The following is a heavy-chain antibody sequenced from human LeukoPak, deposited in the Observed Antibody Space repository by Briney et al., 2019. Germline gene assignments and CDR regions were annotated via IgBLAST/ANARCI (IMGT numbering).Heavy chain of an antibody. CDR2: IWYDGSNK. J-gene: IGHJ3*02. CDR3: ARDEKYSSSWYRADAFDI. Sequence: PGRSLRLSCAASGFTFSSYGMHWVRQAPGKGLEWVAVIWYDGSNKYYADSVKGRFTISRDNSKNTQYLQMNSLRAEDTAVYYCARDEKYSSSWYRADAFDIWGQGTMVTVSS. CDR1: GFTFSSYG. V-gene: IGHV3-33*01. D-gene: IGHD6-13*01.